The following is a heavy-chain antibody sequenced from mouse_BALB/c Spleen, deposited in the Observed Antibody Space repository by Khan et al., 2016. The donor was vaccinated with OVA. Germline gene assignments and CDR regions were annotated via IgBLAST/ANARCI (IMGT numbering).Heavy chain of an antibody. V-gene: IGHV1-7*01. CDR1: GYTFTSYW. CDR3: ASRTGTKYYVDY. Sequence: VQLQQSGAELAKPGASVKMSCKASGYTFTSYWMHWVKQRPGQGLEWIGYINPSTGYTEYNQKFKDKATLTADKSSSTAYMQLSSLTSEDSAVYYCASRTGTKYYVDYWGQGTTLTVSS. D-gene: IGHD4-1*01. J-gene: IGHJ2*01. CDR2: INPSTGYT.